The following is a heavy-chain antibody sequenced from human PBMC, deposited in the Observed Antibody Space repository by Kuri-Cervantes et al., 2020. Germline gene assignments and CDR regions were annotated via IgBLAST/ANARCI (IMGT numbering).Heavy chain of an antibody. CDR1: GFTFSSYW. V-gene: IGHV3-7*01. J-gene: IGHJ4*02. CDR2: IKEDESAK. CDR3: TRLAILNSAWAYDY. D-gene: IGHD5-18*01. Sequence: LSLTCAASGFTFSSYWMSWVRQAPGKGLEWVANIKEDESAKYYVDSVRGRFTISRDNAKNSLYLQMNSVRAEDTAIYYCTRLAILNSAWAYDYWGQGALVTVSS.